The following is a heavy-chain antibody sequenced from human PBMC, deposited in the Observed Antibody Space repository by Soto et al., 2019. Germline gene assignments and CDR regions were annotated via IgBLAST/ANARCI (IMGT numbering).Heavy chain of an antibody. D-gene: IGHD3-22*01. Sequence: QVQLVQSGAEVKKPGASVKVSCKASGYTFTGYYMHWVRQAPGQGLEWMGWINPNSGGTNYAQKFQGRVTMTRDTSISTAYMELSRLRSDDTAVYYCARAPPDYYDSSGYYGYYYYGMDVWGQGTTVTVSS. J-gene: IGHJ6*02. V-gene: IGHV1-2*02. CDR1: GYTFTGYY. CDR3: ARAPPDYYDSSGYYGYYYYGMDV. CDR2: INPNSGGT.